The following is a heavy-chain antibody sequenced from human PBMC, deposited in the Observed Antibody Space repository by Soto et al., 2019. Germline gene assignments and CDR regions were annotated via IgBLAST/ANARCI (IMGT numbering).Heavy chain of an antibody. CDR3: AREVTTRPQFDL. CDR2: TYYRSRWFT. Sequence: SQTLSLTCAISGDSISSYTAAWGWIRQSPSRGLEWLGRTYYRSRWFTDYALSVKSRITINPDTSKNQFSLQLNSVTPEDTAVYYCAREVTTRPQFDLWGQGTLVTVSS. J-gene: IGHJ4*02. V-gene: IGHV6-1*01. D-gene: IGHD1-1*01. CDR1: GDSISSYTAA.